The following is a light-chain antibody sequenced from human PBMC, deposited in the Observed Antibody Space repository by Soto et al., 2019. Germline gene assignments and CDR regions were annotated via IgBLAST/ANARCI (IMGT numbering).Light chain of an antibody. CDR2: EVS. V-gene: IGLV2-14*01. Sequence: QSVLTQPASVSGSPGQSITISCTGISSDVGGYNYVSWYQQHPGKAPKLIIYEVSNRPSGVSNRFSGSKSGNTASLTISGLQAEDEADYYCSSYTSGSTLVVFGGGTKLTVL. CDR1: SSDVGGYNY. J-gene: IGLJ2*01. CDR3: SSYTSGSTLVV.